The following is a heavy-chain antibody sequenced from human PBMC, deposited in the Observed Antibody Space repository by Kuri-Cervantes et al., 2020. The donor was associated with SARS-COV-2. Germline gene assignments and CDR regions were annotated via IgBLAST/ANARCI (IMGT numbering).Heavy chain of an antibody. CDR1: GGSISSGGYS. J-gene: IGHJ3*02. CDR3: ARDGILWFGELFGDAFDI. D-gene: IGHD3-10*01. CDR2: IYHSGST. V-gene: IGHV4-30-2*01. Sequence: LRLSCAVSGGSISSGGYSWSWIRQPPGKGLEWIGYIYHSGSTYYNPSLKSRVTISVDRSKNQFSLKLSSVTAADTAVYYCARDGILWFGELFGDAFDIWGQGTMVTVSS.